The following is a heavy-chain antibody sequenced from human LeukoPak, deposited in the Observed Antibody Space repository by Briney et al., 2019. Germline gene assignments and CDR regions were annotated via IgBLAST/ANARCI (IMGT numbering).Heavy chain of an antibody. V-gene: IGHV3-30*18. Sequence: GGSLRLSCAASGFTFSSYGMHWVCQAPGKGLEWVAVISYDGSNKYYADSVKGRFTISRDNSKNTLYLQMNSLRAEDTAVYYCAKDLLVVVAYYYYGMDVWGQGTTVTVSS. CDR1: GFTFSSYG. CDR2: ISYDGSNK. D-gene: IGHD2-2*01. CDR3: AKDLLVVVAYYYYGMDV. J-gene: IGHJ6*02.